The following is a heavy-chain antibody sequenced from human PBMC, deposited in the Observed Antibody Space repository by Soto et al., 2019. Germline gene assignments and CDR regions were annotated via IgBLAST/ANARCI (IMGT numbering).Heavy chain of an antibody. V-gene: IGHV3-30-3*01. Sequence: GGSLRLSCAASGFAFNTYSMHWVRQAPGRGLEWVAVISYDGSNKFYADSVKGRFTISRDNSKNTLYLEMNSLRGEDTAVYYCAKVSPMGYFFDFWGQGTLVTVSS. CDR2: ISYDGSNK. CDR1: GFAFNTYS. CDR3: AKVSPMGYFFDF. J-gene: IGHJ4*02.